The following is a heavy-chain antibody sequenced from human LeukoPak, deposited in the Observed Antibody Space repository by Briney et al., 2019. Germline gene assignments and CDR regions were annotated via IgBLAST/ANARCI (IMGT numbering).Heavy chain of an antibody. CDR2: IYHSGST. V-gene: IGHV4-30-2*01. CDR1: GGSISSGGYY. CDR3: ARALIGIVGATGAFDI. J-gene: IGHJ3*02. D-gene: IGHD1-26*01. Sequence: PSQTLSLTCTVSGGSISSGGYYWSWIRQPPGKGLEWIGYIYHSGSTYYNPSLKSRVTISVDRSKNQFSLKLSSVTAADTAVYYCARALIGIVGATGAFDIWGQGTMVTVSS.